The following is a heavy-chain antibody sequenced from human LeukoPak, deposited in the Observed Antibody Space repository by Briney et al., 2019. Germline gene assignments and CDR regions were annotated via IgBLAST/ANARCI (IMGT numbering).Heavy chain of an antibody. V-gene: IGHV3-23*01. CDR2: ISGSGDST. D-gene: IGHD1-1*01. CDR1: GFTFSTYA. J-gene: IGHJ4*02. CDR3: AKKRTTTGPDY. Sequence: GGSLRLSCAASGFTFSTYAMTWVRQAPGKGLEWVSTISGSGDSTYYADSVKGRFTISRDNSKNTVYLQLSSLRAEDTAVYYCAKKRTTTGPDYWGQGTLVTVSS.